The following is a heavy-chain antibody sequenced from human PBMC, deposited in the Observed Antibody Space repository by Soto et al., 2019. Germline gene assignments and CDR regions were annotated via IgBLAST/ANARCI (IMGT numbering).Heavy chain of an antibody. CDR3: ARVYCSGGSCHYYFDY. V-gene: IGHV3-74*01. D-gene: IGHD2-15*01. J-gene: IGHJ4*02. CDR1: GFTFSSYW. Sequence: EVQLVESGGGLVQPGGSLRLSCAASGFTFSSYWMHWVRQAPGKGLVWVSRINSDGSSTSHADSVKGRFTISRDNAKNTLYLQMNSLRAEDTAVYYCARVYCSGGSCHYYFDYWGQGTLVTVSS. CDR2: INSDGSST.